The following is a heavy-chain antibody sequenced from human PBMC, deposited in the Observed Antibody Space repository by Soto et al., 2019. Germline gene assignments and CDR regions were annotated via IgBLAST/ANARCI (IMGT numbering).Heavy chain of an antibody. CDR1: GFAFSSYS. CDR2: ISSSSTI. Sequence: PGGSLRLSCAASGFAFSSYSMNWVRQAPWKGLEWVSYISSSSTIYYADSVKGRFTISRDNAKNSLYLQMNSLRAEDTAVYYCARDQYEATVTNFDYWGQGNLVTVSS. D-gene: IGHD4-17*01. V-gene: IGHV3-48*01. CDR3: ARDQYEATVTNFDY. J-gene: IGHJ4*02.